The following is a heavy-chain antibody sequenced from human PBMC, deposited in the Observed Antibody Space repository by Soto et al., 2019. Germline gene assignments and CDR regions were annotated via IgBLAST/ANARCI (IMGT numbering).Heavy chain of an antibody. Sequence: QVQLVQSGAEEKKPGASVKVSCKASGYTFSDYAIHWVRQAPGQRPEWMGWINAGNGNTKYSQKFQGRVTITRDTSASKAYMELSSLRSEDTAVYYCARGTPVWFDPWGQGTLVTVSS. D-gene: IGHD3-10*01. J-gene: IGHJ5*02. CDR3: ARGTPVWFDP. CDR2: INAGNGNT. V-gene: IGHV1-3*05. CDR1: GYTFSDYA.